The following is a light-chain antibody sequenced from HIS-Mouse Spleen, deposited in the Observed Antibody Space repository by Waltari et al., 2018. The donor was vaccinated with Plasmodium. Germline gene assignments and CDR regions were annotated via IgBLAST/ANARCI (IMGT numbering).Light chain of an antibody. Sequence: EIVMTQSPATLSVSPGERATLSCRASQSVSSNLAWYQQKPGQAPRRLIYCASTRATGIPARFSGSVSGTEFTLTISSLQSEDFAVYYCQQYNNWSFTFGPGTKVDIK. J-gene: IGKJ3*01. V-gene: IGKV3-15*01. CDR2: CAS. CDR3: QQYNNWSFT. CDR1: QSVSSN.